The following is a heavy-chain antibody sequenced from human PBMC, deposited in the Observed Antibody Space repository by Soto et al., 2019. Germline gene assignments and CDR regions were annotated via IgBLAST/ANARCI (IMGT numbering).Heavy chain of an antibody. J-gene: IGHJ6*02. CDR1: GFSFSNTW. Sequence: EVQLVESGGGLVQPGGSLRLSYAASGFSFSNTWMHWVRQAPGKGLVWVSHVNSDGSNTNYADFVKGRFTVSRDNARNTVYLQMNSLRADDTAVYYCAKDWSYGLDVWGQGTTVTVSS. V-gene: IGHV3-74*01. CDR3: AKDWSYGLDV. CDR2: VNSDGSNT. D-gene: IGHD3-9*01.